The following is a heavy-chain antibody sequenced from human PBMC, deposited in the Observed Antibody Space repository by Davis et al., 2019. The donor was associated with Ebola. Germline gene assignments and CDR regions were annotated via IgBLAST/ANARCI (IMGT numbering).Heavy chain of an antibody. CDR3: ARDELRGWFDP. Sequence: SETLSLTCTVSGGSISSYYWSSIRQPPGKGLEWIGYIYYSGSTNYNPSLKSRVTISVDTSKNQFSLKLSSVTAADTAVYYCARDELRGWFDPWGQGTLVTVSS. CDR2: IYYSGST. V-gene: IGHV4-59*01. J-gene: IGHJ5*02. CDR1: GGSISSYY. D-gene: IGHD1-7*01.